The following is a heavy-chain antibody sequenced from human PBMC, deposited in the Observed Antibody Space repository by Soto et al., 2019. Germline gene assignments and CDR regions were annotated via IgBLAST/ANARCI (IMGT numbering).Heavy chain of an antibody. CDR1: GFTFTDYY. V-gene: IGHV3-11*01. D-gene: IGHD6-19*01. J-gene: IGHJ4*02. CDR2: INTLSTAI. CDR3: ARRLQWQLRPLDS. Sequence: PGGSLRLSCEGSGFTFTDYYMTWIRQAPGKGLEWVAYINTLSTAIYYADSVKGRFTISRGNAKNSLYLQMNGLRAEDTAIYYCARRLQWQLRPLDSWGRGTLVTVSS.